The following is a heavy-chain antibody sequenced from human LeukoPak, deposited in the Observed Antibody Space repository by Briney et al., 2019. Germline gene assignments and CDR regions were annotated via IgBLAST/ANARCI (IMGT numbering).Heavy chain of an antibody. Sequence: PGGSLTLSCAASGFTVSSNYMSWVRQAPGKGLEWVSVIYSGGSTYYADSVKGRFTISRDNAKYSLYLQMSSLRAEDTAVYYCASADYSSSWHSHWGQGTLVTVSS. D-gene: IGHD6-13*01. J-gene: IGHJ4*02. CDR2: IYSGGST. CDR3: ASADYSSSWHSH. CDR1: GFTVSSNY. V-gene: IGHV3-53*01.